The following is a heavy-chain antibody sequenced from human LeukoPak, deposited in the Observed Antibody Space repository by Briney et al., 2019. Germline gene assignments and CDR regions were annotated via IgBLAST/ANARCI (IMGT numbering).Heavy chain of an antibody. CDR1: GYSISSGYY. CDR2: IYHSGST. Sequence: DPSETLSLTCTVSGYSISSGYYWGWIRQPPGKGLEWIGSIYHSGSTYYNPSLKSRITISVDTSKNQFSLKLSSVTAADTAVYYCARGRRNYFDYWGQGTLVTVSS. J-gene: IGHJ4*02. V-gene: IGHV4-38-2*02. CDR3: ARGRRNYFDY.